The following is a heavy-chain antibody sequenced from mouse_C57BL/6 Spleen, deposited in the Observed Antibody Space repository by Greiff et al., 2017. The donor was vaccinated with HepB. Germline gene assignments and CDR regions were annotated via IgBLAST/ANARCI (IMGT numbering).Heavy chain of an antibody. Sequence: VQLKESGPELVKPGASVKISCKASGYSFTDYNMNWVKQSNGKSLEWIGVINPNYGTTSYNQKFKGKATLTVDQSSSTAYMQLNSLTSEDSAVYYCARLSYYGSSRGYFDVWGTGTTVTVSS. J-gene: IGHJ1*03. CDR2: INPNYGTT. D-gene: IGHD1-1*01. CDR3: ARLSYYGSSRGYFDV. V-gene: IGHV1-39*01. CDR1: GYSFTDYN.